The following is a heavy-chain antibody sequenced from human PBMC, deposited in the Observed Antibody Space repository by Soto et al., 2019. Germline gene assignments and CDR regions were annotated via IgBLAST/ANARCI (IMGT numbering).Heavy chain of an antibody. V-gene: IGHV4-59*01. CDR2: IYYSGRT. Sequence: SETLSLTCTVSGGSISSYYWSWIRQPPGKGLEWIGYIYYSGRTNYNPSLKSRVTISVDTSKNQFSLKLSSVTAADTAVYYCGSMAHHYYYCIDVRGQGTTVTVSS. J-gene: IGHJ6*02. CDR3: GSMAHHYYYCIDV. CDR1: GGSISSYY. D-gene: IGHD3-10*01.